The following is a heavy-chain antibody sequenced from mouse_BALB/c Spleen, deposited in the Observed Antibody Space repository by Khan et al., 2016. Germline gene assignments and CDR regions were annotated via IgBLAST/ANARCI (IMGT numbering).Heavy chain of an antibody. CDR3: ARLTPYAMDY. V-gene: IGHV5-17*02. Sequence: EVELVESGGGLVQPGRPRKLSCAASGFTFSSFGMHWVRQAPEKGLEWVAYISSGSSTIYYADTVKGRFTIYRDNPKKSLFLQMTSLRSEDTAMYYCARLTPYAMDYWGQGTSVTVSS. J-gene: IGHJ4*01. D-gene: IGHD4-1*01. CDR1: GFTFSSFG. CDR2: ISSGSSTI.